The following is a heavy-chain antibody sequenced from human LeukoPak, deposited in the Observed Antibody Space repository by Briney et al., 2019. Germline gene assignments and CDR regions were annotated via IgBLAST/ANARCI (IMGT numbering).Heavy chain of an antibody. CDR3: ARGTGNYYGY. D-gene: IGHD3/OR15-3a*01. V-gene: IGHV3-74*01. CDR2: INPDGSST. CDR1: GFTLSSYW. J-gene: IGHJ4*02. Sequence: GGSLRLSCAASGFTLSSYWMHWVRQAPGKGLVWVSRINPDGSSTSYADSVKGRFTISRDNAKNTLYLQMNSLRAEDTAVYYCARGTGNYYGYWGQGTLVTVSS.